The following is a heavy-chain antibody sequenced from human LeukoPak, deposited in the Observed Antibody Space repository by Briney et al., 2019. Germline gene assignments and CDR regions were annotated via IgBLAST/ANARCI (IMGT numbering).Heavy chain of an antibody. CDR3: AKGAVAGLVDY. CDR2: ISYDGSNK. V-gene: IGHV3-30*18. J-gene: IGHJ4*02. Sequence: GGSLRLSCAASGFTFSSYGMHWVRQAPGKGLEWVAVISYDGSNKYYADSVKGRFTISGDNSKNTLYLQMNSLRAEDTAVYYCAKGAVAGLVDYWGQGTLVTVSS. CDR1: GFTFSSYG. D-gene: IGHD6-19*01.